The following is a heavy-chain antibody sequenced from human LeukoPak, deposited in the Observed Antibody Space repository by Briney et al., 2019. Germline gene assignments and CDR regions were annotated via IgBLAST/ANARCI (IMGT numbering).Heavy chain of an antibody. V-gene: IGHV3-74*01. Sequence: GGSLRLSCAASGFTCSNYWMHWVRQSPGKGPVWVARINIDGSYTSYADSVKGRFTISRDDAKNTLYLQMSSLRAEDTAVYYCARDFDAGGTPGDDFDYWGRGTLVTVSS. J-gene: IGHJ4*02. CDR1: GFTCSNYW. CDR3: ARDFDAGGTPGDDFDY. CDR2: INIDGSYT. D-gene: IGHD4-23*01.